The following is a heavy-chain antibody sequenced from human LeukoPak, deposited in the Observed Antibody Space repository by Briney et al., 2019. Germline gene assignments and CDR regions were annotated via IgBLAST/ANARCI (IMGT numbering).Heavy chain of an antibody. J-gene: IGHJ4*02. D-gene: IGHD3-22*01. CDR2: FSGSGGST. CDR1: GFTFSSYA. CDR3: ARDNYDSSGPYYFDY. Sequence: SGGSLRLSCAASGFTFSSYAMSWVRQAPGKGLEWVSAFSGSGGSTYYADSVKGRFTISRDNSKNTLYLQMNSLRAEDTAVYYCARDNYDSSGPYYFDYWGQGTLVTVSS. V-gene: IGHV3-23*01.